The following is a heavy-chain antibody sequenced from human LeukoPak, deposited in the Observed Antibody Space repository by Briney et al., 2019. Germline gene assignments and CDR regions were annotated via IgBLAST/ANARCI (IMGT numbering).Heavy chain of an antibody. CDR3: ARRLDYDILTGYYMDV. Sequence: GGSLRLSCAASGFTFSSYSMNWVRQAPGKGLEWVSSISSSSSYIYYADSVKGRFTTSRDNAKNSLYLQMNSLRAEDTAVYYCARRLDYDILTGYYMDVWGKGTTVTVSS. J-gene: IGHJ6*04. D-gene: IGHD3-9*01. CDR2: ISSSSSYI. V-gene: IGHV3-21*01. CDR1: GFTFSSYS.